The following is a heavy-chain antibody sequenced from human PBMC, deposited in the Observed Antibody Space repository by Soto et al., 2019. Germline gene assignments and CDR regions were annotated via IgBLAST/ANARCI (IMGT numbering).Heavy chain of an antibody. CDR3: ASGVAVPLPDAGWGF. CDR1: WDRVSSNTAS. J-gene: IGHJ4*02. CDR2: TYYRSKWFI. V-gene: IGHV6-1*01. D-gene: IGHD6-19*01. Sequence: SQTLSLTWVISWDRVSSNTASWNWIRQSPSRGLEWLGRTYYRSKWFIEYAVSAKSRITINPDTSKNQFSLQLNSVTPEDTAVYSCASGVAVPLPDAGWGFWDEGALVTV.